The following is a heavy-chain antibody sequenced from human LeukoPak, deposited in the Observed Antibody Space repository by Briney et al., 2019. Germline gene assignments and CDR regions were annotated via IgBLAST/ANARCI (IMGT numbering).Heavy chain of an antibody. V-gene: IGHV4-59*01. CDR1: GGSISSYY. CDR2: IYYSGST. Sequence: SETLSLTCTVSGGSISSYYWSWIRQPPGKGLEWIGYIYYSGSTNYNPSLKSRVTISVDTSKNQFSLKLSSVTGADTAVYYCLARIAGFDYWGQGTLVIVSS. D-gene: IGHD2-21*01. CDR3: LARIAGFDY. J-gene: IGHJ4*02.